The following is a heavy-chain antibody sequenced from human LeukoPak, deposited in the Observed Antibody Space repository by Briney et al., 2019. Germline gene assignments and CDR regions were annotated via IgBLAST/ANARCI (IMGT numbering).Heavy chain of an antibody. D-gene: IGHD2-21*02. Sequence: PSETLSLTCAVYGGSFSGYYWSWIRQPPGKGLEWIGEINHSGSTNYNPFLKSRVTISVDTSKNQFSLKLSSVTAADTAVYYCVKSFGDFDYYYMDVWGKGTTATVSS. V-gene: IGHV4-34*01. J-gene: IGHJ6*03. CDR1: GGSFSGYY. CDR3: VKSFGDFDYYYMDV. CDR2: INHSGST.